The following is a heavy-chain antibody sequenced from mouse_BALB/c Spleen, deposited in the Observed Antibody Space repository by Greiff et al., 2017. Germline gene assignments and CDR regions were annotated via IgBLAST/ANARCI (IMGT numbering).Heavy chain of an antibody. V-gene: IGHV1S81*02. CDR3: TREGLTGTGDY. CDR1: GYTFTSYY. D-gene: IGHD4-1*01. Sequence: VQLQQSGAELVKPGASVKLSCKASGYTFTSYYMYWVKQRPGQGLEWIGEINPSNGGTNFNEKFKSKATLTVDKSSSTAYMQLSSLTSEDSAVYYCTREGLTGTGDYGGQGTTLTVSS. J-gene: IGHJ2*01. CDR2: INPSNGGT.